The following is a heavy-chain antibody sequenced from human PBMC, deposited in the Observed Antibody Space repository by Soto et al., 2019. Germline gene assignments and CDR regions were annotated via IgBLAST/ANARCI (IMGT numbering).Heavy chain of an antibody. CDR3: ARGARNSGNVGGVGEYFDY. D-gene: IGHD2-8*02. CDR2: IIPILGIA. Sequence: SVKVSCKASGGTFSSYTISWVRQAPGQGLEWMGRIIPILGIANYAQKFQGRVTITADKSTSTAYMELSSLRSEDTAVYYCARGARNSGNVGGVGEYFDYWGQGTLVTVSS. V-gene: IGHV1-69*02. CDR1: GGTFSSYT. J-gene: IGHJ4*02.